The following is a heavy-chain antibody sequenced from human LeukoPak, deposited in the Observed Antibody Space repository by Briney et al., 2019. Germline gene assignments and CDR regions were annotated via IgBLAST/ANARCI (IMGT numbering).Heavy chain of an antibody. CDR3: APETQQKDDY. Sequence: GGSLRLSCAVSGFTFSGSAMHWVRQAPGKGLEWVSAISGSGGSTYYADSVKGRFTISRDNSKNTLYLQMNSLRAEDTAVYYCAPETQQKDDYWGQGTLVTVSS. V-gene: IGHV3-23*01. CDR1: GFTFSGSA. J-gene: IGHJ4*02. D-gene: IGHD6-13*01. CDR2: ISGSGGST.